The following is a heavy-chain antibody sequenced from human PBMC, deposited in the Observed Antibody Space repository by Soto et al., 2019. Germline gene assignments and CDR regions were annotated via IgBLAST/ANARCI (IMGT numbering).Heavy chain of an antibody. J-gene: IGHJ5*02. CDR3: ARERGSYYGSGSSEYNWIDP. D-gene: IGHD3-10*01. CDR2: FYYSGST. Sequence: SETLSLTCTVSGGSISSSSYYWGWIRQPPGKGLELIGSFYYSGSTYYNPSLKSRVTISVDTSKNQFSLKLSSVTAADTAVYYCARERGSYYGSGSSEYNWIDPWGQGTLVTVSS. CDR1: GGSISSSSYY. V-gene: IGHV4-39*02.